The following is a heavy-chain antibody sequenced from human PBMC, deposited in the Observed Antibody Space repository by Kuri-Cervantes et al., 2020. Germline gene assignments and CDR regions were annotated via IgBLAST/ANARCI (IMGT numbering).Heavy chain of an antibody. V-gene: IGHV1-8*01. D-gene: IGHD1-14*01. Sequence: ASVKVSCKASGYTFTSYDTNWVRQATGQGLEWMGWMNPNSGNTGYAQKFQGRVTMTRDTSTSTAYMELRSLRSDDTAVYYCARRRRVTGNFDYWGQGTLVTVSS. CDR1: GYTFTSYD. CDR2: MNPNSGNT. J-gene: IGHJ4*02. CDR3: ARRRRVTGNFDY.